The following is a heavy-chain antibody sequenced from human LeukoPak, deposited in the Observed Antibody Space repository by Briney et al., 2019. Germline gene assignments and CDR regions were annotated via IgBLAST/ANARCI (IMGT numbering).Heavy chain of an antibody. CDR3: ARAFVLPIGFWSGYYWGDPGYYYYMDV. CDR2: IYYSGST. CDR1: GGSISSYY. D-gene: IGHD3-3*01. Sequence: TSETLSLTCTVSGGSISSYYWSWIRQPPGKGLEWIGYIYYSGSTNYNPSLKSRVTISVDTSKNQFSLRLSSVTAADTAVYYCARAFVLPIGFWSGYYWGDPGYYYYMDVWGKGTTVTVSS. J-gene: IGHJ6*03. V-gene: IGHV4-59*12.